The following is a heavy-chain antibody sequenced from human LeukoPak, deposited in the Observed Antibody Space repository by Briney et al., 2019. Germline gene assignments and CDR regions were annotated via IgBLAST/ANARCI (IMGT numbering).Heavy chain of an antibody. D-gene: IGHD6-25*01. V-gene: IGHV4-4*02. CDR1: GGSVSSTNW. Sequence: SETLSLTCGVSGGSVSSTNWWTWIRQPPGRGLEWIGEVHPDGRTNSTPSLTRRLTTSVAMSDHHVSLQLTSATAADTAVYYCAREGGFYRPLDYSGQGTLVTASS. CDR2: VHPDGRT. CDR3: AREGGFYRPLDY. J-gene: IGHJ4*02.